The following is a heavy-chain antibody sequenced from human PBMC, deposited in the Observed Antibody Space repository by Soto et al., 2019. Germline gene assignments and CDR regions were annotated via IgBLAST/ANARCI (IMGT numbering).Heavy chain of an antibody. V-gene: IGHV3-9*01. CDR3: ASSRAYDSSDYSGFPYGMDV. Sequence: EVQLVESGGDLVQPGRSLRLSCAASGFTFDDYAMHWVRQVPGKGLQWVSGLSWKGVTIGYAASVKGRFTISRDNAKKSLYLQMNGLRPDDTALSYCASSRAYDSSDYSGFPYGMDVWVLGTTVTVS. D-gene: IGHD3-22*01. CDR1: GFTFDDYA. CDR2: LSWKGVTI. J-gene: IGHJ6*02.